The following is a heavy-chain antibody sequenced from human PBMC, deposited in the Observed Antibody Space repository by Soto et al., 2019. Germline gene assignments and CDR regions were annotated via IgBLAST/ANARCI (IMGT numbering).Heavy chain of an antibody. V-gene: IGHV3-11*06. D-gene: IGHD1-26*01. CDR1: GFTFSDYY. CDR2: ISSSSSYT. CDR3: ARDLGNSGSNNMLDY. J-gene: IGHJ4*02. Sequence: QVQLVESGGGLAKPGGSLRLSCAASGFTFSDYYISWIRQAPGKGLEWVSYISSSSSYTNYADSVMGRFTISRDNAKNSLYLQMNSLRAEDTAVYYCARDLGNSGSNNMLDYWGQGTLVTVSS.